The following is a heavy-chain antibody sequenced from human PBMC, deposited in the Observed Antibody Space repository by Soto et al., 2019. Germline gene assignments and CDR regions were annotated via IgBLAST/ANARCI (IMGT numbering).Heavy chain of an antibody. CDR3: VRAGHVFDVHYYGMDL. CDR1: VFTFSDYS. D-gene: IGHD3-10*01. V-gene: IGHV3-21*01. CDR2: ISSSGTYI. J-gene: IGHJ6*02. Sequence: GPLRLSCEASVFTFSDYSMDWVRQAPEKGLEWVSSISSSGTYIYYADSVKGRFAISRDNANNVMYLQMDTLRAEDTAVYYCVRAGHVFDVHYYGMDLWGQGTTVTVSS.